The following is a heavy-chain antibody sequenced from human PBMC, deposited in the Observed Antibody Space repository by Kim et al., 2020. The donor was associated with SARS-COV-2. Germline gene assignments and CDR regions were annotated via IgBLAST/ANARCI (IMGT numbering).Heavy chain of an antibody. D-gene: IGHD3-22*01. V-gene: IGHV1-2*02. Sequence: ASVKVSCKASGYTFTGYYMHWVRQAPGQGLEWMGLINPNSGGTNYAQKFQGRVTMTRDTSISTAYMELSRLRSDDTAVYYCASQLRITMIVVVHYAFDIWGQRKMGTVSS. J-gene: IGHJ3*02. CDR3: ASQLRITMIVVVHYAFDI. CDR2: INPNSGGT. CDR1: GYTFTGYY.